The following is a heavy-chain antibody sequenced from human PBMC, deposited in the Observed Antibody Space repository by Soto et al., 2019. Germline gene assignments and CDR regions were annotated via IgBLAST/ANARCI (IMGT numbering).Heavy chain of an antibody. V-gene: IGHV6-1*01. J-gene: IGHJ4*02. Sequence: SQTLSLTFAISGDSVSSNSAAWNWIRQSPSRGLEWLGRTYYRSKWYNDYAVSVKSRITINPDTSKNQFSLQLNSVTPEDTAVYYCARVRYSYGQIGPFDYWGQGTLVTVSS. CDR1: GDSVSSNSAA. CDR2: TYYRSKWYN. CDR3: ARVRYSYGQIGPFDY. D-gene: IGHD5-18*01.